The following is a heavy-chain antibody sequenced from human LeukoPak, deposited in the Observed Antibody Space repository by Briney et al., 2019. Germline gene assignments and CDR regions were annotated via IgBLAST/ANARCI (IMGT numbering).Heavy chain of an antibody. CDR1: GGAISSYY. D-gene: IGHD6-6*01. J-gene: IGHJ4*02. Sequence: SETLSLTCTVSGGAISSYYWSWIRQPPGKGLEWIGYIYYSGSTNYNPSLKSRVTISVDTSKNQFSLKLSSVTAADTAVYYCARAEIAARVFFDYWGQGALVTVSS. V-gene: IGHV4-59*01. CDR3: ARAEIAARVFFDY. CDR2: IYYSGST.